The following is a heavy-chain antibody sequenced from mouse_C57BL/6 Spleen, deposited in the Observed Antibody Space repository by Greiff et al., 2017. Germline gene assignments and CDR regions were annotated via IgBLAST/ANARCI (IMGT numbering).Heavy chain of an antibody. D-gene: IGHD1-3*01. Sequence: VQLQQSGPGLVKPSQTVFLTCTVTGISITTGNYRWSWIRQFPGNKLEWIGYIYYSGTITYNPSLTSRTTITRDTPKNQFFLEMNSLTAEDTATYYCAREGKGYAMDYWGQGTSVTVSS. CDR1: GISITTGNYR. J-gene: IGHJ4*01. CDR2: IYYSGTI. CDR3: AREGKGYAMDY. V-gene: IGHV3-5*01.